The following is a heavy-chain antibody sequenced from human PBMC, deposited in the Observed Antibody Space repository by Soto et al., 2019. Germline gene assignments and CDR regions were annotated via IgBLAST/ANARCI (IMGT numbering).Heavy chain of an antibody. CDR1: GDSVSSNSAA. CDR3: ARDLVHNRYYYYGMDV. V-gene: IGHV6-1*01. J-gene: IGHJ6*02. Sequence: PSQTLSLTCAISGDSVSSNSAAWNWIRQSPSRGLEWLGRTYYRSKWYNDYAVSVKSRVTINPDTSKNQFSLQLNSVTPEDTAVYYCARDLVHNRYYYYGMDVWGQGTTVTVSS. D-gene: IGHD1-1*01. CDR2: TYYRSKWYN.